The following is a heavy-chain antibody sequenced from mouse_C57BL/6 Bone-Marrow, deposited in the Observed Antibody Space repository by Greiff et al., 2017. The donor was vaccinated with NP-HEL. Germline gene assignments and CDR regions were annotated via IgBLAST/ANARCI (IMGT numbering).Heavy chain of an antibody. CDR2: IYPRSGNT. CDR1: GYTFTSYG. D-gene: IGHD2-12*01. CDR3: ARGVTYYAMDY. V-gene: IGHV1-81*01. J-gene: IGHJ4*01. Sequence: QVQLQQSGAELARPGASVKLSCKASGYTFTSYGISWVKQRTGQGLEWIGEIYPRSGNTYYNEKFKGKATLTADKSSTTAYMELRSLTSKDSAVYFCARGVTYYAMDYWGQGTSVTVSS.